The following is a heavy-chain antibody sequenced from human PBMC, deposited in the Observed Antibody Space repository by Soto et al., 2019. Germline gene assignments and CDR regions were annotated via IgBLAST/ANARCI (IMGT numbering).Heavy chain of an antibody. Sequence: PGGSLRLSCTASGFTFGDYAMSWVRQAPGKGLEWVGFIRSKAYGGTTEYAASVKGRFTISRDDSKSIAYLQMNSLKTEDTAVYYCTRSRRDIAAAGTSLYYFDYWGQGTLVTVSS. CDR3: TRSRRDIAAAGTSLYYFDY. D-gene: IGHD6-13*01. J-gene: IGHJ4*02. CDR2: IRSKAYGGTT. CDR1: GFTFGDYA. V-gene: IGHV3-49*04.